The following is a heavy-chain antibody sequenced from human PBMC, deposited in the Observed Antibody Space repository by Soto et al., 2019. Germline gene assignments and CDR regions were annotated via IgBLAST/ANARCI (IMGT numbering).Heavy chain of an antibody. D-gene: IGHD5-12*01. J-gene: IGHJ3*02. V-gene: IGHV3-23*01. CDR3: ARDNRGLHAFDI. CDR2: ISGGGNDR. CDR1: GFPFSSYA. Sequence: PGGSLRLSCAASGFPFSSYAMSWVRQTPEKGLEWVAGISGGGNDRYYADFVQGRFTFSRDNSRNILYLQMNSLRAEDTAVYYCARDNRGLHAFDIWGQGTMVTVSS.